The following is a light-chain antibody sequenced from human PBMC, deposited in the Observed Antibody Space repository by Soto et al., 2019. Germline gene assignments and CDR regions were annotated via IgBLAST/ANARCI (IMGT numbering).Light chain of an antibody. Sequence: EVVLTQSRCTLSLSPGERATLSCRASQSVSNTYLAWYQQKPGQAPRLLIYGASSRATGIPDRFSGSGSGTDFTLTISRLEPEDFAVYYCQHYGNSRTFGQGTKVDIK. CDR2: GAS. CDR1: QSVSNTY. CDR3: QHYGNSRT. J-gene: IGKJ1*01. V-gene: IGKV3-20*01.